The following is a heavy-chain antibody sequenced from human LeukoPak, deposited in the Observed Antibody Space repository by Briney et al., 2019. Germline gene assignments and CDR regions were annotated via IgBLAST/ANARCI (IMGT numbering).Heavy chain of an antibody. D-gene: IGHD1-1*01. Sequence: PGGSLRLSCAASGFTFTSYAMSWLRQAPGKGLEWVSAISGGGENTYYADSVKGRFTISRDNSKNTLYLQMNSLRAEDTATYYCAKPRAMTTGVGRYFDLWGRGTLVTVSS. CDR2: ISGGGENT. J-gene: IGHJ2*01. CDR3: AKPRAMTTGVGRYFDL. V-gene: IGHV3-23*01. CDR1: GFTFTSYA.